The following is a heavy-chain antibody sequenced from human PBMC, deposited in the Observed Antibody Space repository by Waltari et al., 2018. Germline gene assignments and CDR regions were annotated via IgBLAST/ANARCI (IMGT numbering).Heavy chain of an antibody. CDR1: GYSISSGYY. CDR2: IYHSGST. D-gene: IGHD3-22*01. CDR3: ARVDNYYDSSGYYTGFDP. Sequence: QVQLQESGPGLVKPSETLSLTCAVSGYSISSGYYWGWIRQPPGKGLEWIGSIYHSGSTYYNPSLKSLVTISVDTSKNQFSLKLSSVTAADTAVYYCARVDNYYDSSGYYTGFDPWGQGTLVTVSS. V-gene: IGHV4-38-2*01. J-gene: IGHJ5*02.